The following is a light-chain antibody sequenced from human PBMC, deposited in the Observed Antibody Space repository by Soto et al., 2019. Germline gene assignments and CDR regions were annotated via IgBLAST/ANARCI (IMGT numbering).Light chain of an antibody. CDR3: SSYTSSSTEV. J-gene: IGLJ1*01. CDR2: EVS. CDR1: SSDVGGYNY. Sequence: QSVRTQPASVSGSPGQSITISCTGTSSDVGGYNYVSWYQQHPGKAPKLMIYEVSNRPSGVSNRFSGSKSGNTASLTISGLQAEDEADYYCSSYTSSSTEVFGTGTKVTGL. V-gene: IGLV2-14*01.